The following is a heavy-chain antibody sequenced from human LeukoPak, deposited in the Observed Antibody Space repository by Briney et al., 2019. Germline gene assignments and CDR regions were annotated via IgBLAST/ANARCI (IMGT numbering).Heavy chain of an antibody. V-gene: IGHV3-48*03. J-gene: IGHJ3*02. D-gene: IGHD4-17*01. Sequence: GGSLRLSCAASGFTFSSYEMNWVRQAPGKGLGWVSYISSSGSTIYYADSVKGRFTISRDNAKNSLYLQMNSLRAEDTAVYYCARGYGDYTTGAFDIWGQGTMVTVSS. CDR2: ISSSGSTI. CDR1: GFTFSSYE. CDR3: ARGYGDYTTGAFDI.